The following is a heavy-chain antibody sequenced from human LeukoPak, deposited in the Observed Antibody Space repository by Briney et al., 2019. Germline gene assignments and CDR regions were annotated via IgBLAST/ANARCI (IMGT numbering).Heavy chain of an antibody. D-gene: IGHD6-19*01. Sequence: PGRSLRLSCAASGFTFSSYGMHWVRQAPGKGLEWVAVIRYDGSNKYYADSVKGRFTISRDNSKNTLYLQMNNLRAEDTAVYYCARDSVFDYWGQGTLVTVSS. CDR1: GFTFSSYG. CDR2: IRYDGSNK. J-gene: IGHJ4*02. CDR3: ARDSVFDY. V-gene: IGHV3-33*01.